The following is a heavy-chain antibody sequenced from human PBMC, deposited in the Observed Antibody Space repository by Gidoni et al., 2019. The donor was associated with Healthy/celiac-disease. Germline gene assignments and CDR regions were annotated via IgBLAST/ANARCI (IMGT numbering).Heavy chain of an antibody. J-gene: IGHJ4*02. Sequence: EVQLVESGGGLVQPGVSLRLSCAAYGFTVSSNYMGWDRQATGKGLEWDSVMYIGGSTYYADSVKGRFTISRDNSKTTLYLQMNSLRAEDTAVYYCARGITGTTLDYWGQGTLVTVSS. CDR1: GFTVSSNY. D-gene: IGHD1-7*01. V-gene: IGHV3-66*01. CDR2: MYIGGST. CDR3: ARGITGTTLDY.